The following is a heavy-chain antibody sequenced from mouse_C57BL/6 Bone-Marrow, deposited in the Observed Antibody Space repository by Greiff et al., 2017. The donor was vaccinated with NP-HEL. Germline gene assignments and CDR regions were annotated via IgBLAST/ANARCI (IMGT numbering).Heavy chain of an antibody. D-gene: IGHD1-1*02. CDR2: IDPSDSYT. CDR3: AREGGDGAWFAY. Sequence: VQLQQPGAELVMPWASVKLSCKASGYTFTSYWMHWVKQRPGQGLEWIGEIDPSDSYTNYNQKFKGKSTLTVDKSSSTAYMQLSSLTSEDSAVYYCAREGGDGAWFAYWGQGTLVTVSA. CDR1: GYTFTSYW. J-gene: IGHJ3*01. V-gene: IGHV1-69*01.